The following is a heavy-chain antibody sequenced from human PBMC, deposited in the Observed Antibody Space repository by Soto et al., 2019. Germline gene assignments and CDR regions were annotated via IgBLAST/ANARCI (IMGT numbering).Heavy chain of an antibody. V-gene: IGHV1-69*05. CDR2: IIPRFGSP. CDR1: GGTFSNYA. D-gene: IGHD3-16*01. J-gene: IGHJ6*02. Sequence: QVQLVQSGAEVKKPGSSVKVSCKASGGTFSNYAITWVRQAPGQGRGSMGGIIPRFGSPNYAQNFQGRVTFTXXEPTSTVCMELSRLRAEVTAVYYCARVEAGAFFQGYYGMDVWGQGTGVTVSS. CDR3: ARVEAGAFFQGYYGMDV.